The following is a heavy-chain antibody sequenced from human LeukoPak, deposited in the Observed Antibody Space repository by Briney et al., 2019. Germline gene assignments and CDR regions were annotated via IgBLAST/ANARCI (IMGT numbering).Heavy chain of an antibody. CDR3: ANRGFIDFLTGYYYYFDY. Sequence: PGGSLRLSCAASGFTFSSYAMSWVRQAPGKGLEWVSTISGSGGSTYYADSVKGRFTISRDNSKNTLYLQMNRLRPEDTAVYFCANRGFIDFLTGYYYYFDYWVQGTLVIVSS. V-gene: IGHV3-23*01. CDR2: ISGSGGST. D-gene: IGHD3-9*01. J-gene: IGHJ4*02. CDR1: GFTFSSYA.